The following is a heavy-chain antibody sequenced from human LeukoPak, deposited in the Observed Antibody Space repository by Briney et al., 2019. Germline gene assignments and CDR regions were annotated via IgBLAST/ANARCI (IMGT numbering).Heavy chain of an antibody. CDR3: ATRTVPDAFDI. Sequence: VASVKVSCKVSGYTISELSMHWVRQAPGKGLEWMGGFDPEDGETIYAQKFQGRVTMTEDTSTDTAYMELSSLRSEDTTVYYCATRTVPDAFDIWGQGTMVTVSS. J-gene: IGHJ3*02. CDR1: GYTISELS. V-gene: IGHV1-24*01. D-gene: IGHD4-17*01. CDR2: FDPEDGET.